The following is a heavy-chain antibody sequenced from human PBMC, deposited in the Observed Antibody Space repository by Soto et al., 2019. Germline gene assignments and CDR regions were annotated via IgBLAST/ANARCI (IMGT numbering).Heavy chain of an antibody. V-gene: IGHV3-21*01. D-gene: IGHD3-22*01. CDR2: ISSSSSYI. Sequence: GGSLRLSCAASGFTFSSYSVNWVRQAPGKGLEWVSSISSSSSYIYYADSVKGRFTISRDNAKNSLYLQMNSLRAEDTAVYYCARDAHYYDSSGYDYWGQGTLVTVSS. J-gene: IGHJ4*02. CDR3: ARDAHYYDSSGYDY. CDR1: GFTFSSYS.